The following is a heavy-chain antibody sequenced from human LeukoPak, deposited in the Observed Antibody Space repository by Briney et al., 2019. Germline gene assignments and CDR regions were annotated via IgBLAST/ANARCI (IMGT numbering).Heavy chain of an antibody. J-gene: IGHJ4*02. Sequence: GASVTVSCKVSGYTLTELSMHWVRQAPGQGLEWMGWINPNSGGTNYAQKFQGRVTMTRDTSISTAYMELSRLRSDDTAVYYCARGSSWYLGWGQGTLVTVSS. D-gene: IGHD6-13*01. CDR2: INPNSGGT. CDR3: ARGSSWYLG. CDR1: GYTLTELS. V-gene: IGHV1-2*02.